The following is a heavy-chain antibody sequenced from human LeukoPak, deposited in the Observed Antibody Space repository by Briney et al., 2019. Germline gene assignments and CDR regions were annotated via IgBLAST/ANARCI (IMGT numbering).Heavy chain of an antibody. D-gene: IGHD2-2*01. V-gene: IGHV4-30-2*01. J-gene: IGHJ6*03. CDR2: IYHSGST. CDR3: ARGLVPADAYYYYMDV. Sequence: SQTLSLTCTVSGGSISSGGHYWSWIRQPPGKGLEWIGYIYHSGSTYYNPSLKSRVTISVDRSKNQFSLKLSSVTAADTAVYYCARGLVPADAYYYYMDVWGKGTTVTVSS. CDR1: GGSISSGGHY.